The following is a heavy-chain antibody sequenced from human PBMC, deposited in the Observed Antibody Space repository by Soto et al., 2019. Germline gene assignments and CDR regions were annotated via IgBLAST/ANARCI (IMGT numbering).Heavy chain of an antibody. V-gene: IGHV5-10-1*01. D-gene: IGHD3-10*01. Sequence: GESLKISCKGSGYSFTSYWISWVRQMPGKGLEWMGRIDPSDSYTNYSPSFQGHVTISADKSISTAYLQWSSLKASDTAMYYCARAPALRDAYCYGMDVWGQGTTVTVSS. CDR3: ARAPALRDAYCYGMDV. CDR1: GYSFTSYW. CDR2: IDPSDSYT. J-gene: IGHJ6*02.